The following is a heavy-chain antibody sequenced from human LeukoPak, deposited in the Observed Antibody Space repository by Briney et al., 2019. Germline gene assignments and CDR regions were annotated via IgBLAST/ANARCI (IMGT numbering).Heavy chain of an antibody. V-gene: IGHV3-21*01. CDR1: GFTFSSYS. CDR3: ARGADGVSSNSRGWFDP. Sequence: PGGSLRLSCAASGFTFSSYSMNWVRQAPGKGLEWVSSISSSSSYIYYADSVKGRFTISRDNAKNSLYLQMNSPRAEDTAVYYCARGADGVSSNSRGWFDPWGQGTLVTVSS. CDR2: ISSSSSYI. J-gene: IGHJ5*02. D-gene: IGHD2-15*01.